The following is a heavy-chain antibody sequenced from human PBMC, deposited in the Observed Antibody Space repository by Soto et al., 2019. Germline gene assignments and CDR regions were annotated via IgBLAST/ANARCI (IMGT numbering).Heavy chain of an antibody. J-gene: IGHJ4*02. CDR2: IYSSGSNNYEST. V-gene: IGHV4-59*08. CDR3: ASHYSGSYDYFDY. D-gene: IGHD1-26*01. Sequence: PSETLSLTCVVSDVSISGSYWSWVRQPPGMGLEWIGYIYSSGSNNYESTNYNPSLKSRVSVSVETSKNQFSLKLSSVTAADTAVYYCASHYSGSYDYFDYWGQGTLVTVPQ. CDR1: DVSISGSY.